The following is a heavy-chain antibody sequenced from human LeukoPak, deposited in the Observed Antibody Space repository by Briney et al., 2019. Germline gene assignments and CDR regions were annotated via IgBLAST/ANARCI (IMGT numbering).Heavy chain of an antibody. CDR1: GFTFDDYG. V-gene: IGHV3-20*01. CDR2: INWNGGST. D-gene: IGHD4-17*01. CDR3: ARDGEGGDYGLDYYYYGMDV. Sequence: PGGSLRLSCAASGFTFDDYGMSWVRQAPGKGLEWVSGINWNGGSTGYADSVKGRFTISRDNAKNSLYLQMNSLRAEDTALYHCARDGEGGDYGLDYYYYGMDVWGQGTTVTVSS. J-gene: IGHJ6*02.